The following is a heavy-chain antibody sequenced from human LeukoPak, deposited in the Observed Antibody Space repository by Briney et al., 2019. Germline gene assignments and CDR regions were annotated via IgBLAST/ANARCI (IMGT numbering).Heavy chain of an antibody. Sequence: GASVKVSCKASGGTFSSYAISWVRQAPGQGLEWMGGIIPIFGTANYAQKFQGRVTITADESTSTAYMELSSLRSEDTAVYYCARQEAAAGKNYYYYYGMDVWGKGTTVTVSS. D-gene: IGHD6-13*01. V-gene: IGHV1-69*13. CDR3: ARQEAAAGKNYYYYYGMDV. CDR1: GGTFSSYA. J-gene: IGHJ6*04. CDR2: IIPIFGTA.